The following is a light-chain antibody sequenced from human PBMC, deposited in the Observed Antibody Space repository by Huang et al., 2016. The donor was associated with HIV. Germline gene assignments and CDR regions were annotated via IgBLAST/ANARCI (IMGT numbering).Light chain of an antibody. J-gene: IGKJ1*01. CDR1: QSVSSN. CDR2: GAS. V-gene: IGKV3-15*01. Sequence: EIVMTQSPATLSVSPGERATLPCRASQSVSSNLAWYQQKPGQAPRLLIYGASTRATGLPARFSGSGSGTEFTLTISSLQSEDFAVYYCQQYNNWLTWTFGQGTKVEIK. CDR3: QQYNNWLTWT.